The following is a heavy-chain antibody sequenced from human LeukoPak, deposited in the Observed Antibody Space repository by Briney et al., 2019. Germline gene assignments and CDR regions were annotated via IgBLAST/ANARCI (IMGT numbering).Heavy chain of an antibody. D-gene: IGHD3-16*01. J-gene: IGHJ4*02. CDR3: ARELGGHYFDY. Sequence: GGSLRLSCAASGFTFSSYAMSWVRQAPGKGLEWVSAISGSGGSTYYADSVKGRFTISRDNAKNSLYLQMNSLRAEDTAVYYCARELGGHYFDYWGQGTLVTVSS. V-gene: IGHV3-23*01. CDR2: ISGSGGST. CDR1: GFTFSSYA.